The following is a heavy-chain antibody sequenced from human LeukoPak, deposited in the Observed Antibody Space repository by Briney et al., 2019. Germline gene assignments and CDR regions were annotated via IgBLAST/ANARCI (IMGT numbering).Heavy chain of an antibody. D-gene: IGHD2-2*01. J-gene: IGHJ5*02. CDR3: AKGRYCSSTSCEGNWFDP. V-gene: IGHV3-30*18. CDR1: GFTFSSYC. Sequence: GGSLRLSCAASGFTFSSYCMHWVRQAPGKGLEWVAVISYDGSNKYYADSDKGRFTISRDNSKNTLYLQMNSLRAEDTAVYYCAKGRYCSSTSCEGNWFDPWGQGTLVTVSS. CDR2: ISYDGSNK.